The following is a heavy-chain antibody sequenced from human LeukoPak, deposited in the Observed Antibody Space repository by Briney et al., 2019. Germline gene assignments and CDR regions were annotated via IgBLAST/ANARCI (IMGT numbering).Heavy chain of an antibody. D-gene: IGHD2-15*01. J-gene: IGHJ4*02. CDR1: GYTFTSYA. Sequence: GASVKVSCKASGYTFTSYAMNWVRQAPGQGLEWMGWINPNSGGTNYAQKFQGRVTMTRDTSISTAYMELSRLRSDDTAVYYCARVDGYCSGGSCYSSDYWGQGTLVTVSS. CDR2: INPNSGGT. CDR3: ARVDGYCSGGSCYSSDY. V-gene: IGHV1-2*02.